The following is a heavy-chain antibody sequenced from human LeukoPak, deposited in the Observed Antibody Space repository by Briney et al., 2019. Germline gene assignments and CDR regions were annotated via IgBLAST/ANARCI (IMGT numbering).Heavy chain of an antibody. CDR3: ARGNTGRSGLWDS. D-gene: IGHD1-26*01. Sequence: GGSLRLSCVASGFSITTSWIHWVRQAPGRGLVWVSRVNPSGSSTNYADFVKGRFTISRDSARNTVYLQMNSLRADDSAVYYCARGNTGRSGLWDSWGQGTLVTVSS. J-gene: IGHJ4*02. CDR2: VNPSGSST. V-gene: IGHV3-74*01. CDR1: GFSITTSW.